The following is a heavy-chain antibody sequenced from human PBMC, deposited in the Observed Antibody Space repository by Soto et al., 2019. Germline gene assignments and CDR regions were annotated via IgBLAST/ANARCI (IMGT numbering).Heavy chain of an antibody. D-gene: IGHD3-9*01. CDR1: GLTFDDYA. J-gene: IGHJ4*02. Sequence: LRLSCAASGLTFDDYAMHWVRQAPGKDLEWVSGISWNSGSIGYADSVKGRFTISRDNAKNSLYLQMNSLRAGDTALYYCASGRGYDILTGYYPYFDYWGQGTLVTVSS. V-gene: IGHV3-9*01. CDR3: ASGRGYDILTGYYPYFDY. CDR2: ISWNSGSI.